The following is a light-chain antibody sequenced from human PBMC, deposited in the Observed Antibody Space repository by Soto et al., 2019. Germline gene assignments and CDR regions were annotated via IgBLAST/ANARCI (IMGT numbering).Light chain of an antibody. CDR1: QSVSSSY. Sequence: EIVLTQSPGTLSLSPGERATLSCRASQSVSSSYLAWYQQKPGQAPRLLIYGASSRATGIPDRFSGSGSGTDFTLTITRLEAEDFAVYFCQQYGNSPATFGPGT. CDR3: QQYGNSPAT. V-gene: IGKV3-20*01. J-gene: IGKJ3*01. CDR2: GAS.